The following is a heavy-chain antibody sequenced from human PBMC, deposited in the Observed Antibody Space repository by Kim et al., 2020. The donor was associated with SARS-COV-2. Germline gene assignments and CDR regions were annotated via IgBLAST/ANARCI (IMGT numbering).Heavy chain of an antibody. CDR1: GGTFSSYA. CDR3: ARARYLPSLVSGGSCPACYYYMDV. CDR2: IIPIFGTA. Sequence: SVKVSCKASGGTFSSYAISWVRQAPGQGLEWMGGIIPIFGTANYAQKFQGRVTITADESTSTAYMELSSLRSEDTAVYYCARARYLPSLVSGGSCPACYYYMDVWGKGTTVTVSS. J-gene: IGHJ6*03. D-gene: IGHD2-15*01. V-gene: IGHV1-69*13.